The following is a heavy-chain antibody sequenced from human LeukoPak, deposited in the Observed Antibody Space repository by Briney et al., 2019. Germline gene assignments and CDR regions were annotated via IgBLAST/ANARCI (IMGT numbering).Heavy chain of an antibody. CDR2: IYYSGST. Sequence: SETLSLTCAVYGGSFSGYYWSWIRQPPGKGLEWIGYIYYSGSTYYNPSLKSRVTISVDTSKNQFSLKLSSVTAADTAVYYCARDLGVFRAFDIWGQGTMVTVSS. J-gene: IGHJ3*02. CDR1: GGSFSGYY. V-gene: IGHV4-34*09. CDR3: ARDLGVFRAFDI. D-gene: IGHD2-8*01.